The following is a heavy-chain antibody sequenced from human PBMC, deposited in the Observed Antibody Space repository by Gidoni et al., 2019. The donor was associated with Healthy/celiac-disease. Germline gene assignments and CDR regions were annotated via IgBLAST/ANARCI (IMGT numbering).Heavy chain of an antibody. Sequence: QVQLVESGGGLVKPGGSLRPSCAASGFTFSDYLLCWIRQAPGKGLEWVAYIRSSGSTIYYADSVKGRFTISRDNDKNSLYLKMNSLRAEDTAVYYCARGDGYNPFDYWGQGTLVTVSS. V-gene: IGHV3-11*01. CDR2: IRSSGSTI. D-gene: IGHD5-12*01. CDR1: GFTFSDYL. CDR3: ARGDGYNPFDY. J-gene: IGHJ4*02.